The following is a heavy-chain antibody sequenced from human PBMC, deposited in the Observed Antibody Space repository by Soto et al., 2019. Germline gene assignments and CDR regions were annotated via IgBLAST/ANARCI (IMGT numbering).Heavy chain of an antibody. Sequence: GGSLRLSCAASGFTFSSYAMSWVRQAPGKGLEWVSAISGSGGSTYYADSVKGRFTISRDNSKNTLYLQMNSLRAEDTAVYYCAKDRVTSITMIVVVHYYYGMDVWGQGTTVTVSS. V-gene: IGHV3-23*01. J-gene: IGHJ6*02. D-gene: IGHD3-22*01. CDR2: ISGSGGST. CDR1: GFTFSSYA. CDR3: AKDRVTSITMIVVVHYYYGMDV.